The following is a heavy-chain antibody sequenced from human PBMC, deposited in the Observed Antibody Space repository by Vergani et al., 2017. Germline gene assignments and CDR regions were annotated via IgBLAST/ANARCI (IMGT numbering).Heavy chain of an antibody. D-gene: IGHD6-13*01. CDR2: IYPGDSDT. V-gene: IGHV5-51*01. CDR3: AREVAAAGNGALAFDP. J-gene: IGHJ5*02. Sequence: EVQLVQSGAEVKKPGESLKISCKGSGYSFTSYWIGWVRQMPGKGLEWMGIIYPGDSDTRYSPSFQGQGTISADKSISTASLQWSSLKASDTAMYYCAREVAAAGNGALAFDPWGQGTLVTVSS. CDR1: GYSFTSYW.